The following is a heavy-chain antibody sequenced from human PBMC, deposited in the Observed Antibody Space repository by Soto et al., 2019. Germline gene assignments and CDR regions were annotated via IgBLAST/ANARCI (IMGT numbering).Heavy chain of an antibody. J-gene: IGHJ4*02. CDR2: IYYSGST. Sequence: QVQLQESGPGLVKPSETLSLTCTVSGGSISSYYWSWIRQPPGKGLEWIGYIYYSGSTNYNPSLKSRVTISVATSKNQFSLKLSSVTAADTAVYYCAANAPYSSSLVDYWGQGTLVTVSS. D-gene: IGHD6-13*01. CDR3: AANAPYSSSLVDY. CDR1: GGSISSYY. V-gene: IGHV4-59*01.